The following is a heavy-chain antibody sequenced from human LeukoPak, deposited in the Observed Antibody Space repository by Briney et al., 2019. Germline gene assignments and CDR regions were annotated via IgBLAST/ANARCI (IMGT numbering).Heavy chain of an antibody. V-gene: IGHV3-30*18. J-gene: IGHJ4*02. CDR1: GFTFSSYG. CDR3: AKDLFYSSGWYSVPTGGYFDY. D-gene: IGHD6-19*01. CDR2: ISYDGSNK. Sequence: GGSLRLSCAASGFTFSSYGMHWVRQAPGKGLEWVAVISYDGSNKYYADSVKGRFTISRDNSKNTLYLQMNSLRAEDTAVYYCAKDLFYSSGWYSVPTGGYFDYWGQGTLVTVSS.